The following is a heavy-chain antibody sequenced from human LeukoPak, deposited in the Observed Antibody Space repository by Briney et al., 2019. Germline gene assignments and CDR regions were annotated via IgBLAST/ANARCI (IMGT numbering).Heavy chain of an antibody. J-gene: IGHJ4*02. D-gene: IGHD5-24*01. V-gene: IGHV6-1*01. CDR2: TSYRSKWYN. CDR1: RDSVSTNSVA. Sequence: SQTLSLTCAISRDSVSTNSVAWNWIRQSPSRGLEWLGRTSYRSKWYNDYAVSVKSRITITPDTSKNQFSLQLNSVTPEDTAVYYCAREAEITRFDYWGQGTLVTVSS. CDR3: AREAEITRFDY.